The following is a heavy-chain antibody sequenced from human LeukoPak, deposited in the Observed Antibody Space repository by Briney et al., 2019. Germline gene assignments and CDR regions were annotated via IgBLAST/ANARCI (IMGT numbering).Heavy chain of an antibody. CDR2: IYTSGST. CDR3: ASSYSYGPLDY. V-gene: IGHV4-4*07. J-gene: IGHJ4*02. D-gene: IGHD5-18*01. CDR1: GGSISKYY. Sequence: VKPSETLSLTCTVSGGSISKYYWSWIRQPAGKGLEWIGRIYTSGSTNYNPSLKSRVTISVDTSKNQFSLKLSSVTAADTAVYYCASSYSYGPLDYWGQGTLVTVSS.